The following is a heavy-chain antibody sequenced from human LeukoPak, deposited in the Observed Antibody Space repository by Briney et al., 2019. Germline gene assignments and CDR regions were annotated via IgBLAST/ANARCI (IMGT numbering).Heavy chain of an antibody. CDR3: ARAGGYYGSGSYYNAEFP. V-gene: IGHV1-18*01. J-gene: IGHJ5*02. D-gene: IGHD3-10*01. CDR2: ISAYNGNT. Sequence: ASVKVSCKASGYTFTSYGISWVRQAPGQGLEWMGWISAYNGNTNYAQKLQGRVTMTTDTSTSTAYMELRSLRSDDTAVYYCARAGGYYGSGSYYNAEFPWGQGTLVTVSS. CDR1: GYTFTSYG.